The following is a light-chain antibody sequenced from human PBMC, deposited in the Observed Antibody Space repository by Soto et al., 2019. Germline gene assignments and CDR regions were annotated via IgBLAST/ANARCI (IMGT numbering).Light chain of an antibody. J-gene: IGKJ1*01. CDR1: QTVRDN. Sequence: EVVMPQSPATLSVSPGERATLSCRASQTVRDNLGWYQQKPGQPPRLLIYGATTRATGIPARFSGSGSGTEFTLTISSLQPEDLATYYCQQYNSYSFGQGTKVDIK. V-gene: IGKV3D-15*01. CDR2: GAT. CDR3: QQYNSYS.